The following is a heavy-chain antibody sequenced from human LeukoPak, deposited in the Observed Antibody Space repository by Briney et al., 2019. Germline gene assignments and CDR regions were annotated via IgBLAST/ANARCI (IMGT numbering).Heavy chain of an antibody. D-gene: IGHD3-3*01. J-gene: IGHJ6*03. CDR3: AKQNAIFLPMDV. CDR1: GFTFDDYA. Sequence: PGRSLRLSCAASGFTFDDYAMHWVRQAPGKGLEWVSGISWNSGSIGYADSVKGRFTISRDNAKNSLYLQMNSLRAEDTAVYYCAKQNAIFLPMDVWGKGTTVTVSS. CDR2: ISWNSGSI. V-gene: IGHV3-9*01.